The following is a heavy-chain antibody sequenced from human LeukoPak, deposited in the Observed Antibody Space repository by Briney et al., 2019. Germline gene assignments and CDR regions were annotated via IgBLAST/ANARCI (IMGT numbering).Heavy chain of an antibody. J-gene: IGHJ4*02. D-gene: IGHD3-22*01. V-gene: IGHV4-59*01. CDR1: GGSISSYY. Sequence: PSETLSLTCTVSGGSISSYYWSWVRQPPGKGLEWSGLVYYTGSTNYSPSLKSRVTISVDTSKNHFSLKLRSVTAADTAVYYCARDGDSSGYRPVRMEYWGQGTLVTVSS. CDR2: VYYTGST. CDR3: ARDGDSSGYRPVRMEY.